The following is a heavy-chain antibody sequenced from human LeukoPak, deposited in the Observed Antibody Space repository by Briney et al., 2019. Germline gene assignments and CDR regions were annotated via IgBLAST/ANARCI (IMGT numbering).Heavy chain of an antibody. V-gene: IGHV1-69*05. CDR1: GGTFSSYA. D-gene: IGHD3-10*02. J-gene: IGHJ4*02. CDR2: IIPIFGTA. CDR3: AKEGRMLGELTPNYFDY. Sequence: SVKVSCKASGGTFSSYAISWVRQAPGQGLEWMGRIIPIFGTANYAQKFQGRVTITTDESTSTAYMELSSPRSEDTAVYYCAKEGRMLGELTPNYFDYWGQGTLVTVSS.